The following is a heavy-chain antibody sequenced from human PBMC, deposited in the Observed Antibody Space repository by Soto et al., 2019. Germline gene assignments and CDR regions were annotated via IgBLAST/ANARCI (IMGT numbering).Heavy chain of an antibody. CDR2: ISGSGGST. CDR1: GFTFSSYA. Sequence: PGGSLSLSCAASGFTFSSYAMSWVRQAPGKGLEWVSAISGSGGSTYYADSVKGRFTISRDNSKNTLYLQMNSLRAEDTAVYYCAKDRVIVVVIWAFDIWGQGTMVTVSS. V-gene: IGHV3-23*01. D-gene: IGHD3-22*01. J-gene: IGHJ3*02. CDR3: AKDRVIVVVIWAFDI.